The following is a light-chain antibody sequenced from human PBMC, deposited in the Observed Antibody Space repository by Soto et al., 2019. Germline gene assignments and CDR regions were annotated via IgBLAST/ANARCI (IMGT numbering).Light chain of an antibody. CDR3: QQYSSTPLT. J-gene: IGKJ4*01. Sequence: DIVMTQSPDSLAVSLFEISTINFKSSQSFLYSSNNKNYLAWYQQKPGQPPKVXIYWASTRESGVPDRFSGSGSGTDFTLTISSLQAEDVAVYFCQQYSSTPLTFGGGTKVDIK. V-gene: IGKV4-1*01. CDR1: QSFLYSSNNKNY. CDR2: WAS.